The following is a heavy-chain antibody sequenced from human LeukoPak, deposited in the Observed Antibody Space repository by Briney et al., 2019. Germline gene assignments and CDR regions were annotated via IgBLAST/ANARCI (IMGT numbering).Heavy chain of an antibody. Sequence: PGGSLRLSCAASGFTFSSYWMSWVRQAPGKGLEWVANIKQDGSEKYYVDSVKGRFTISRDNAKNSLYLQMNSLRAEDTAVYYCASYDYVWGSYPSFDYWGQGTLVTVSS. CDR3: ASYDYVWGSYPSFDY. J-gene: IGHJ4*01. CDR1: GFTFSSYW. CDR2: IKQDGSEK. V-gene: IGHV3-7*01. D-gene: IGHD3-16*01.